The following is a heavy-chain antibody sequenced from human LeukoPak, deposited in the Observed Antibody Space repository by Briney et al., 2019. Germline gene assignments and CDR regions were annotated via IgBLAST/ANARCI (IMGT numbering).Heavy chain of an antibody. CDR2: IIPILGIA. Sequence: ASVKVSCKASGGTFSSYAISWVRQAPGQGLEWMGRIIPILGIANYAQKFQGRVTITADKSTSTAYMELSSLRSDDTAVYYCARLERLHWFDPWGQGTLVTVSS. D-gene: IGHD1-1*01. CDR1: GGTFSSYA. V-gene: IGHV1-69*04. J-gene: IGHJ5*02. CDR3: ARLERLHWFDP.